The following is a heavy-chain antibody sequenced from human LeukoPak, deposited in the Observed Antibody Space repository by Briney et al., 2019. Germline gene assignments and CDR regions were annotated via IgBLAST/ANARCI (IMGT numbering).Heavy chain of an antibody. CDR1: GFTFSSYG. CDR3: AREVALAGSYPRGRDYFYYGMDV. J-gene: IGHJ6*02. CDR2: IWYDGSNK. V-gene: IGHV3-33*01. D-gene: IGHD3-9*01. Sequence: GGSLRLSCAASGFTFSSYGMHWVRQAPGKGLEWVAVIWYDGSNKYYADSVKGRFTISRDNSKNTLYLQMNSLRAEDTAVYYCAREVALAGSYPRGRDYFYYGMDVWGQGTTVTVSS.